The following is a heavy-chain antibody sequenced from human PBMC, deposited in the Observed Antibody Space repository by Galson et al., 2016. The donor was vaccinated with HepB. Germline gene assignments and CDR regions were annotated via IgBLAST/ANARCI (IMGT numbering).Heavy chain of an antibody. J-gene: IGHJ4*02. CDR1: GFRFDDYA. CDR2: ISGDGGST. V-gene: IGHV3-43*02. CDR3: AKDQKNWNYFNC. D-gene: IGHD1-1*01. Sequence: SLRLSCAASGFRFDDYAMHWVRQVPGKGLEWVSVISGDGGSTNYAASVKGRLTISRDNSKNSLYLQMNALRPEDTALYYCAKDQKNWNYFNCWGQGTLVTVSS.